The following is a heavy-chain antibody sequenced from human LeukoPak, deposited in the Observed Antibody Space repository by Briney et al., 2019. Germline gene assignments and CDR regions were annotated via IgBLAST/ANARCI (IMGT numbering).Heavy chain of an antibody. V-gene: IGHV4-34*01. CDR3: ARRSIPYYYGSGSYYYYYMDV. CDR2: INHSGST. CDR1: GGSFSGYY. D-gene: IGHD3-10*01. J-gene: IGHJ6*03. Sequence: SETLSLTCAVYGGSFSGYYWSWIRQPPGKGLEWIGEINHSGSTNYNPSLKSRVTISVDTSKNQFSLKLSSVTAADTAVYYCARRSIPYYYGSGSYYYYYMDVWGKGTTVTISS.